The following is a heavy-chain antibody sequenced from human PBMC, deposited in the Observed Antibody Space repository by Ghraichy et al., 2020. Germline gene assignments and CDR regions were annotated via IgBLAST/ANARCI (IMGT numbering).Heavy chain of an antibody. J-gene: IGHJ4*02. Sequence: SLSLSCAASGFSFEYAMHWVRQAPGKGLEWVSGISWSSSSIEYADSVKGRFTISRDNAKNSLYMQMNSLRSEDTALYYCAKDSGSCLGTFDYWGQGTLVTVSS. CDR1: GFSFEYA. CDR3: AKDSGSCLGTFDY. V-gene: IGHV3-9*01. D-gene: IGHD1-26*01. CDR2: ISWSSSSI.